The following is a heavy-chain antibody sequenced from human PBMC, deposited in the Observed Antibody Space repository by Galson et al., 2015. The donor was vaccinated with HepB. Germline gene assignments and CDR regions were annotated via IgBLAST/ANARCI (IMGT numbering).Heavy chain of an antibody. Sequence: SLRLSCAASGFTFSSYAMYWVRQAPGKGLEWVSGISGGGDSTYYGESAKGRFTISRDTSNNTLYLQMNSLRAEDTAVYYCAKGRSSVVVAAANYWGQGTLVTVSS. V-gene: IGHV3-23*01. CDR3: AKGRSSVVVAAANY. CDR2: ISGGGDST. D-gene: IGHD2-15*01. CDR1: GFTFSSYA. J-gene: IGHJ4*02.